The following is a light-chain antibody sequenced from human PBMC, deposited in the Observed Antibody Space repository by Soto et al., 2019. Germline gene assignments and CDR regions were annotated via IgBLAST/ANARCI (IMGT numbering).Light chain of an antibody. CDR1: QSIGSW. J-gene: IGKJ1*01. Sequence: DIQMTQSPSTLSASVGDRVTITCRASQSIGSWLAWYQQKPGKAPHLLIYDAYNLETGVPSRFSGSGSGSEFTLTIDSLQPDDFATYYCQQYHSYSTFGRGTKVEIK. V-gene: IGKV1-5*01. CDR3: QQYHSYST. CDR2: DAY.